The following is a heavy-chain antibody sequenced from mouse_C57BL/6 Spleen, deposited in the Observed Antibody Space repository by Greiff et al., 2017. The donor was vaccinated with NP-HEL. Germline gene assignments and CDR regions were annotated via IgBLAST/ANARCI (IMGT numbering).Heavy chain of an antibody. J-gene: IGHJ1*03. Sequence: QVQLQQPGAELVMPGASVKLSCKASGYTFTSYWMHWVKQRPGQGLEWIGEIDPSDSYTNYNQKFKGKSTLTVDKSSSTAYMQLSSLTSEDSAVYYCARRYYSNYWYFDVWGTGTTVTVSS. CDR2: IDPSDSYT. CDR3: ARRYYSNYWYFDV. D-gene: IGHD2-5*01. CDR1: GYTFTSYW. V-gene: IGHV1-69*01.